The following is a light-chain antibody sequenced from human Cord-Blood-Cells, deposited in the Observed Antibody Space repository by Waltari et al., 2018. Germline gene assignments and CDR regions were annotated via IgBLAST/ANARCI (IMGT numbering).Light chain of an antibody. CDR2: DNN. CDR3: GTWDSSLSAGV. Sequence: QSVLTQPPSVSAAPGQKATISCPGTRSNIGNHSVSWYQQLPGTAPKLLIYDNNKRPSGIPDRFSGSKSGTSATLGITGLQTGDEADYYCGTWDSSLSAGVFGTGTKVTVL. V-gene: IGLV1-51*01. J-gene: IGLJ1*01. CDR1: RSNIGNHS.